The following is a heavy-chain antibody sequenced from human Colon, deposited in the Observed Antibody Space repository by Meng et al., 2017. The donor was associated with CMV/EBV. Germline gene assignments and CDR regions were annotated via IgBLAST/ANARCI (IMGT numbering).Heavy chain of an antibody. CDR3: AKGSLEWLYYGMDV. V-gene: IGHV3-23*03. D-gene: IGHD3-3*01. CDR2: IYAGGRST. CDR1: GFTFSNHA. Sequence: SCAGSGFTFSNHAMSWVRQAPGKGLEWVSVIYAGGRSTYLADSVKGRFIISRDDSKNTLYLEMNSLRAEDTAVYYCAKGSLEWLYYGMDVWGQGTTVTVSS. J-gene: IGHJ6*02.